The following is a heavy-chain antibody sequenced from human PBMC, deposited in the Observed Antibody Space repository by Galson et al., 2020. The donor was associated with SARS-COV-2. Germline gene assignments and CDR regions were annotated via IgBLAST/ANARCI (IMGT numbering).Heavy chain of an antibody. V-gene: IGHV3-33*01. J-gene: IGHJ3*02. CDR2: IWYDGSNK. Sequence: GESLKISCAASGFTFSSYGMHWVRQAPGKGLEWVAVIWYDGSNKYYADSVRGRFTISRDNSKNTLYLQMNSLRAEDTAVYYCAREGGWELLRNAVDIWGQGTMVTVSS. CDR3: AREGGWELLRNAVDI. D-gene: IGHD1-26*01. CDR1: GFTFSSYG.